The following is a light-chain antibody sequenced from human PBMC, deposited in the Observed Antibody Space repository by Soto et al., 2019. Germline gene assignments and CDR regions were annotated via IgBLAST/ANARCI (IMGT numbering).Light chain of an antibody. CDR2: EVS. J-gene: IGLJ2*01. CDR3: SSYTSSSTLMV. Sequence: QSALTQPASVSGSPGQSITISCTGTSSDVGGYNYVSWYQQHPGKAPKLMICEVSNRPSGVSNRFSGSKSGNTASLTISGLQAEDEADYYCSSYTSSSTLMVFGGGTKFTVL. V-gene: IGLV2-14*01. CDR1: SSDVGGYNY.